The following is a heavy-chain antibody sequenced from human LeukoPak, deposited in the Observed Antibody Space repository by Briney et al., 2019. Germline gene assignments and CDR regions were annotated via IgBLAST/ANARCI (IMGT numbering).Heavy chain of an antibody. CDR2: ISYDGSNK. Sequence: SGGSLRLSCAASGFTFSSYWMHWVRQAPGKGLEWVAVISYDGSNKYYADSVKGRFTISRDNSKNTLYLQMNSLRAKDTAVYYCARGFNTVLSRLDYWGQGTLVTVSS. J-gene: IGHJ4*02. V-gene: IGHV3-30-3*01. D-gene: IGHD4-17*01. CDR1: GFTFSSYW. CDR3: ARGFNTVLSRLDY.